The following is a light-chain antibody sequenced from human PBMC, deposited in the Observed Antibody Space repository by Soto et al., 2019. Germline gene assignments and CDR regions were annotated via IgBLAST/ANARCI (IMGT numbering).Light chain of an antibody. CDR1: SSDVGGYKY. CDR3: SSYAGSNNYV. CDR2: AVN. Sequence: QSALTQPPSASGSPGQSVTISCTGTSSDVGGYKYVSWYQQYPGKAPKLMIYAVNKRPSGVPDRFSDSKSGNTASLTVSGLQAEDEADYYCSSYAGSNNYVFGTGTKVTVL. V-gene: IGLV2-8*01. J-gene: IGLJ1*01.